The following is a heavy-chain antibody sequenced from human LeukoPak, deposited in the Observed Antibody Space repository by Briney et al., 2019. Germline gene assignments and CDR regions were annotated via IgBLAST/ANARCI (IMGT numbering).Heavy chain of an antibody. CDR3: ARGVSSSLDDAFDI. D-gene: IGHD6-13*01. CDR1: GGSISSSTYY. J-gene: IGHJ3*02. CDR2: IYYSGTT. V-gene: IGHV4-39*07. Sequence: SETLSLTCTVSGGSISSSTYYWGWIRQPPGKGLEWIGTIYYSGTTYYNPSLKSRVTISVDMSKNQFSLKLSSVTAADTAVYYCARGVSSSLDDAFDIWGQGTMVTVSS.